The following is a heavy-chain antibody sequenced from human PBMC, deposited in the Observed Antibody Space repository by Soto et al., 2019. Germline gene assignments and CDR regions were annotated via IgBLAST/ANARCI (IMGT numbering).Heavy chain of an antibody. CDR1: GYTFTSYD. CDR2: MNPNSGNT. J-gene: IGHJ6*02. CDR3: ARGDSIAVAGPLYYYYYGMDV. D-gene: IGHD6-19*01. V-gene: IGHV1-8*01. Sequence: QVQLVQSGAEVKKPGASVKVSCKASGYTFTSYDINWVRQATGQGLEWMGWMNPNSGNTGYAQKFQGRVNMTRNTSISTAYMELSRLRSDDTAVYYCARGDSIAVAGPLYYYYYGMDVWGQGTTVTVSS.